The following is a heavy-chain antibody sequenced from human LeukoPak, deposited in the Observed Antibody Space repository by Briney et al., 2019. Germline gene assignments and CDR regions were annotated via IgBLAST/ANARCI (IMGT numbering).Heavy chain of an antibody. Sequence: GGSLRLSCAASGFIFNDYNMHWVRHAPGKGLEWVSLICLDGYTTYYADSVKGRFTISRDNSKNTLYLQMNRLRTEDTALYYCAKVNRAYSSSSSLNFDSWGQGTLVTVSS. CDR2: ICLDGYTT. V-gene: IGHV3-43*01. CDR3: AKVNRAYSSSSSLNFDS. D-gene: IGHD6-6*01. J-gene: IGHJ4*02. CDR1: GFIFNDYN.